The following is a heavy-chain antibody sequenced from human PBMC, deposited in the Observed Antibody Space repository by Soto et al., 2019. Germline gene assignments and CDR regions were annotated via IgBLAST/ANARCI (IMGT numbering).Heavy chain of an antibody. CDR1: GGPIDSSSYY. V-gene: IGHV4-39*01. CDR2: LHYRVNT. J-gene: IGHJ4*02. CDR3: ARRGTITVAVDY. D-gene: IGHD1-20*01. Sequence: QLQLQESGPGLVKASETLSLTCTVSGGPIDSSSYYWDWIRQPPGKGLEWIGSLHYRVNTYYNPSLKKRVTISIDTSKNQFSLSLSSVTAPDTAVYYCARRGTITVAVDYWGQGTLLTVSS.